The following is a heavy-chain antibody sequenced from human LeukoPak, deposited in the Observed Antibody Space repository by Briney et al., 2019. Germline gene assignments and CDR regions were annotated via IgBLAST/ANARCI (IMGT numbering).Heavy chain of an antibody. J-gene: IGHJ6*02. CDR2: ISRSSSTI. CDR3: ARAEDYYYYGMDV. CDR1: GFTFSNYS. V-gene: IGHV3-48*01. Sequence: GGSLRLSCAASGFTFSNYSMNWVRQAPGKGLEWVSYISRSSSTIYYADSVKGRFTVSRDNAKNSVYLQMNSLRAEDTAVYYCARAEDYYYYGMDVWGQGTTVTVSS.